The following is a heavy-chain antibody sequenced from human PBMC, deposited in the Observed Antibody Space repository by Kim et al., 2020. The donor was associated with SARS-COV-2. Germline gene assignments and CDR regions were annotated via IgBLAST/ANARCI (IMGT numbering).Heavy chain of an antibody. D-gene: IGHD6-19*01. CDR3: AKSPLAVTGFFDY. V-gene: IGHV3-23*01. J-gene: IGHJ4*02. Sequence: YYGDSVKDRFTISRDNSKNTVYLEMNSLRAEDTAVYYCAKSPLAVTGFFDYWGPGTLVTVSS.